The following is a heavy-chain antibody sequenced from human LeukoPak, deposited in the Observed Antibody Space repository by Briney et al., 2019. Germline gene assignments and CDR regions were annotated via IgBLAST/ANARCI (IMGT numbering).Heavy chain of an antibody. V-gene: IGHV3-30*02. D-gene: IGHD1-7*01. CDR1: GFTFSSYG. J-gene: IGHJ3*02. CDR2: IRYDGSNK. Sequence: GGSLRLSCAASGFTFSSYGMHWVRQAPGKGLEWVAFIRYDGSNKYYADSVKGRFTISRDNSKNTLYLQMNSLRAEDTAVYYCAKDGGGYNWNLKYDAFDIWGQGTMVTVSS. CDR3: AKDGGGYNWNLKYDAFDI.